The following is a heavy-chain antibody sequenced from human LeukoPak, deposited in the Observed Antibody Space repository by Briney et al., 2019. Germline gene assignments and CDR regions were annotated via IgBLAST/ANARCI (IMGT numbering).Heavy chain of an antibody. CDR2: ISGSGGST. V-gene: IGHV3-23*01. Sequence: GGSLRLSCAASGFTFSSYAMSWVRPAPGKGLEWVSVISGSGGSTYYADSVKGRFTISRDNSKNTLYLQMNSLRAEDTAVYYCAKDQQSIYGSGSYFGYWGQGTLVTVSS. CDR3: AKDQQSIYGSGSYFGY. J-gene: IGHJ4*02. CDR1: GFTFSSYA. D-gene: IGHD3-10*01.